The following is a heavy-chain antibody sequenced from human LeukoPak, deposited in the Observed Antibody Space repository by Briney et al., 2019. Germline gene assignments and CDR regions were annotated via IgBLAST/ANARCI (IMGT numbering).Heavy chain of an antibody. V-gene: IGHV3-21*01. D-gene: IGHD1-26*01. Sequence: PGGSLRLSCAASGFTFSSYSMNWVRQAPGKGLDWVSSISSSSSYIYYADSVKGRFTISRDNAKNSLYLQMNSLRAEGAAVYYCARVGGATHQFDYWGQGTLVTVSS. J-gene: IGHJ4*02. CDR3: ARVGGATHQFDY. CDR2: ISSSSSYI. CDR1: GFTFSSYS.